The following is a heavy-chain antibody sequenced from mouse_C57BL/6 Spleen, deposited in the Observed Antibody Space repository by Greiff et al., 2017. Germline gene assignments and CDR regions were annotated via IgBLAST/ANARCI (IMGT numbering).Heavy chain of an antibody. J-gene: IGHJ1*03. Sequence: QVRLKQSGPELVKPGASVKISCKASGYAFSSSWMNWVKQRPGKGLEWIGRIYPGDGDTNYNGKFKGKATLTADKSSSTAYMQLSSLTSVDSAVYFGAGDDYGEGYWYFDVWGTGTTVTVSS. CDR1: GYAFSSSW. CDR2: IYPGDGDT. CDR3: AGDDYGEGYWYFDV. D-gene: IGHD2-4*01. V-gene: IGHV1-82*01.